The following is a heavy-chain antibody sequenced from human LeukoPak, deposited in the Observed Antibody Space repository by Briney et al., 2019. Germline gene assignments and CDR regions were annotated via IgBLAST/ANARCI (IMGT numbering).Heavy chain of an antibody. D-gene: IGHD6-6*01. Sequence: PSETLSLTCTVSGVSISTYYWSWIRQPPGEGLEWIGFIYYSGSTSYNPSLKSRVTISVDTSKNQFSLKLRSVTAADTAVYYCARAPAGRPNGWHDYWGQGTLVTVSS. V-gene: IGHV4-59*01. CDR1: GVSISTYY. CDR3: ARAPAGRPNGWHDY. J-gene: IGHJ4*02. CDR2: IYYSGST.